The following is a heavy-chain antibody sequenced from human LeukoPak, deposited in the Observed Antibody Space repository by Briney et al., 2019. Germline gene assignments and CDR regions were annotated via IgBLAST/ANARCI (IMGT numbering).Heavy chain of an antibody. V-gene: IGHV3-23*01. J-gene: IGHJ3*02. CDR1: GFTFSSYA. Sequence: GRSLRLSCAASGFTFSSYAMSWVRQAPGKGLEWVSAISGSGGSTYYADSVKGRFTISRDNSKNTLYLQMNSLRAEDTAVYYCAKDQRGAASSDDAFDIWGQGTMVTVSS. D-gene: IGHD3-16*01. CDR2: ISGSGGST. CDR3: AKDQRGAASSDDAFDI.